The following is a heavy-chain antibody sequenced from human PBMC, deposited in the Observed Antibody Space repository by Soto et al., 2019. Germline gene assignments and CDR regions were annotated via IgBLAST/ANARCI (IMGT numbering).Heavy chain of an antibody. D-gene: IGHD3-22*01. J-gene: IGHJ5*02. CDR1: GYTFTSYA. CDR2: INAGNGNT. CDR3: AREDYDSSGYYYKGFDP. Sequence: ASVKVSCKASGYTFTSYAMHWVRQAPGQRLEWKGWINAGNGNTKYSQKFQGRVTITRDTSASTAYMELSSLRSEDTAVYYCAREDYDSSGYYYKGFDPWGQGTLVTVSS. V-gene: IGHV1-3*01.